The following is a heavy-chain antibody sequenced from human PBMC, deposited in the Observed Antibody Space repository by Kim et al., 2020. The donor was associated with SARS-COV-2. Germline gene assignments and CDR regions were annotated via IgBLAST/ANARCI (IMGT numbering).Heavy chain of an antibody. J-gene: IGHJ6*02. Sequence: SVKVSCKASGFTFTSSAVQWVRQARGQRLEWIGWIVVGSGNTNYAQKFQERVTITRDMSTSTAYMELSSLRSEDTAVYYCAADQQYYYYGMDVWGQGTTVTVSS. CDR3: AADQQYYYYGMDV. CDR1: GFTFTSSA. V-gene: IGHV1-58*01. CDR2: IVVGSGNT.